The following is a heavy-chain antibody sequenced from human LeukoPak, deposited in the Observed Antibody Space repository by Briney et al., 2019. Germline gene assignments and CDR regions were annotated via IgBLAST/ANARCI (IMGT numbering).Heavy chain of an antibody. V-gene: IGHV3-74*01. Sequence: PGGSLRLSCAASGFNFSIYWMHWVRHAPGKGLVWVSRINPAGSSTTYADSVKGRFTISRDNAKNTLYLQMTSLRAEDRAVYYCARDTGGFDPWGQGTLVTVSS. CDR2: INPAGSST. CDR3: ARDTGGFDP. CDR1: GFNFSIYW. D-gene: IGHD1-14*01. J-gene: IGHJ5*02.